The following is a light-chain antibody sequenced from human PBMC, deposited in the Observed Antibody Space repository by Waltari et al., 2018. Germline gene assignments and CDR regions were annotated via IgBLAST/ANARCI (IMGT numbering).Light chain of an antibody. CDR3: LQYYTSPQT. V-gene: IGKV4-1*01. Sequence: DIVMTQSPDSLAVSLGERATINCKSSQSVLYSSHNKNYLAWYQQKPGQPPKLLISWASTRESGVPGRFSGSGSGTDFTLTISSLQAEDVAVYFCLQYYTSPQTFGQGTRLEI. CDR1: QSVLYSSHNKNY. CDR2: WAS. J-gene: IGKJ2*01.